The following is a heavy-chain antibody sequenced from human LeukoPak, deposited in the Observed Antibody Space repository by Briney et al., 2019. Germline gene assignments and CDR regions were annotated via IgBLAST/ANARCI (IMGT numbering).Heavy chain of an antibody. CDR2: ISSRGDST. D-gene: IGHD6-19*01. CDR3: AKGPRPDITVAHTVEN. J-gene: IGHJ4*02. Sequence: PGGSLRLSCAVSGITLSNYAMSWVRQAPERGLEWVSTISSRGDSTYDADSVKGRFTISRDNSKNSLYLQMNNVRVEDTAVYYCAKGPRPDITVAHTVENWGQGTLVTVSS. CDR1: GITLSNYA. V-gene: IGHV3-23*01.